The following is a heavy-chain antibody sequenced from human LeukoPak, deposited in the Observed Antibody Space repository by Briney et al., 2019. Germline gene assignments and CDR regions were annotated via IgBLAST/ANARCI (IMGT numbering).Heavy chain of an antibody. CDR3: AKEHSVLTMMRGLDS. Sequence: PGGSLRLSCAASGFTFSNYALHWVRQAPGKGLEWVSGISVSGDSIYYADSVTGRFTISRDNSKDTLYPQMNSLRVEDTALYYCAKEHSVLTMMRGLDSWGQGTLVTVSS. CDR1: GFTFSNYA. J-gene: IGHJ4*02. V-gene: IGHV3-23*01. CDR2: ISVSGDSI. D-gene: IGHD3-22*01.